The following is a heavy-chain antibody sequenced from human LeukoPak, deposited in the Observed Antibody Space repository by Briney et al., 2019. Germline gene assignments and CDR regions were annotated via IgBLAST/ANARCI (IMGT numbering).Heavy chain of an antibody. CDR2: ISSSGSTI. V-gene: IGHV3-48*03. Sequence: GGSLRLSCAASGFTFSSYEMNWVRQAPGKGLEWVSYISSSGSTIYYADSVKGRFTISRDNAKNSLYLQMNSLRAEDTAVYYCARDRQSHYYGSGSGDYWGQGTLVTVSS. CDR1: GFTFSSYE. D-gene: IGHD3-10*01. CDR3: ARDRQSHYYGSGSGDY. J-gene: IGHJ4*02.